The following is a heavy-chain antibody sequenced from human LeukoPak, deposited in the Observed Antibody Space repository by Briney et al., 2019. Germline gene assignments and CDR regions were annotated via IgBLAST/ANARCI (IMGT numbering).Heavy chain of an antibody. CDR3: ARGSRYDFWSGYYTSLDY. J-gene: IGHJ4*02. CDR1: GYTFTSYD. CDR2: MNPNSGNT. D-gene: IGHD3-3*01. V-gene: IGHV1-8*03. Sequence: ASVKVSCKASGYTFTSYDINWVRQATGQGLEWMGWMNPNSGNTGYAQKFQGRVTITRNTSISTAYMELSSLRSEDMAVYYCARGSRYDFWSGYYTSLDYWGQGTLVTVSS.